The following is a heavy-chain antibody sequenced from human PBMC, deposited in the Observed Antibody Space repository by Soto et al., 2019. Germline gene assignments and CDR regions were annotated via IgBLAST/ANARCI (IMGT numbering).Heavy chain of an antibody. J-gene: IGHJ4*02. D-gene: IGHD5-18*01. CDR1: GFTFSSYA. Sequence: QVQLVESGGGVVQPGRSLRLSCAASGFTFSSYAMHWVRQAPGKGLEWVAVISYDGSNKYYADSVKGRFTISRDNSKNTLYLQMNSLRAEDTAVYYCARDQGGYSYGFDYWGQGTLVTVSS. V-gene: IGHV3-30-3*01. CDR2: ISYDGSNK. CDR3: ARDQGGYSYGFDY.